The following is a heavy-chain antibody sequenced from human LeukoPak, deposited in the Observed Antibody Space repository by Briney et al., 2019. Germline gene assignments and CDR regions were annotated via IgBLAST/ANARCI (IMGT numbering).Heavy chain of an antibody. Sequence: GGSLRLSCAASGFTFSSNYMSWVRQAPGRGLEWVSVIYSGSSTNYADSVKGRFTISRDNSKNTLYLQMNSLRAEDTAVYYCARDRRYNYGYGFDYWGQGTLVTVSS. CDR1: GFTFSSNY. CDR3: ARDRRYNYGYGFDY. V-gene: IGHV3-53*01. D-gene: IGHD5-18*01. J-gene: IGHJ4*02. CDR2: IYSGSST.